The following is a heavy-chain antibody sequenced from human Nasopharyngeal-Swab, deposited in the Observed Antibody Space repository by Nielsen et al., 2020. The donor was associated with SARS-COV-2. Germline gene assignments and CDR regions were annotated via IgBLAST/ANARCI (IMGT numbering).Heavy chain of an antibody. Sequence: SETLSLTCTVSSDSISPYFWNWIRQPPGMGLEWIGYISHSGSTNYTPSLKSRVTISIDTSKKQFSLKLRSVTAADTAVYYCARIDGWGAMDVWGQGTTVTVSS. CDR3: ARIDGWGAMDV. CDR1: SDSISPYF. J-gene: IGHJ6*02. D-gene: IGHD3-10*01. CDR2: ISHSGST. V-gene: IGHV4-59*13.